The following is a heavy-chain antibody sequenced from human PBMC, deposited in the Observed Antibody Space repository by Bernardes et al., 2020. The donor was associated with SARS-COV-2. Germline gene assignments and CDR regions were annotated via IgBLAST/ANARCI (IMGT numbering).Heavy chain of an antibody. CDR3: ARRTLPGVGTYWYFDL. V-gene: IGHV1-18*01. J-gene: IGHJ2*01. D-gene: IGHD3-3*01. Sequence: ASVKVSYKASGYTFTNYGISWLRQAPGQGLEWMGWITAYNGNTNYAQRFQGRVTVTTDTSTSTAYMELRSLRSDDTAVYYCARRTLPGVGTYWYFDLWGRGTLVSVAS. CDR2: ITAYNGNT. CDR1: GYTFTNYG.